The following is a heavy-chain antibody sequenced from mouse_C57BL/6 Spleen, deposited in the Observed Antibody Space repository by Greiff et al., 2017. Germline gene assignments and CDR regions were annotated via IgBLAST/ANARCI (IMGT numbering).Heavy chain of an antibody. V-gene: IGHV7-3*01. CDR2: IRNKANGYTT. CDR1: GFTFTDYY. D-gene: IGHD2-1*01. Sequence: EVKVVESGGGLVQPGGSLRLSCAASGFTFTDYYMSWVRQPPGKALEWLGFIRNKANGYTTEYSASVKGRFTISRDNSPSILYLQMNALRAEDRATYYCARLYGNYVWYFDVWGTGTTVTVSS. J-gene: IGHJ1*03. CDR3: ARLYGNYVWYFDV.